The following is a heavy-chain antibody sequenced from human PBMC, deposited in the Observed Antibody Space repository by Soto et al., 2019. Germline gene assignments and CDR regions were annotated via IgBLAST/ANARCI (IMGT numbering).Heavy chain of an antibody. D-gene: IGHD6-19*01. V-gene: IGHV4-39*01. J-gene: IGHJ4*02. Sequence: PSETLSLTCNVSGGSISSSSYYWGWIRQPPGKGLEWIGSIYYSGSTYYNPSLKSRVTISVDTSKNQFSLKLSSVTAADTAVYYCARQDGGWSQHPADYWDQGSL. CDR1: GGSISSSSYY. CDR3: ARQDGGWSQHPADY. CDR2: IYYSGST.